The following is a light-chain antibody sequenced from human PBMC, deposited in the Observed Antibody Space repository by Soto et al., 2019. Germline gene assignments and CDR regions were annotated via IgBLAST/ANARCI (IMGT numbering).Light chain of an antibody. V-gene: IGKV1-12*01. CDR1: QDVASW. Sequence: DIQMTQSPSSVSAYVGDRVTISCRASQDVASWLAWYQQIPGKVPKLLIYAASSLQSGVPARFSGSGSGTEFTLTISSLQPEDSATYYCQQANSLPPTFGQGTRLEIK. CDR3: QQANSLPPT. CDR2: AAS. J-gene: IGKJ5*01.